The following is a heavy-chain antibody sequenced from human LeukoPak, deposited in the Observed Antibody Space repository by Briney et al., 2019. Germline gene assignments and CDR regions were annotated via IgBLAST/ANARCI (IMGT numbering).Heavy chain of an antibody. CDR3: ARQKEGSSSHFDY. J-gene: IGHJ4*02. CDR1: GYSFTSYW. V-gene: IGHV5-51*01. D-gene: IGHD3-10*01. CDR2: IYPGDSDT. Sequence: GESLKISCKGSGYSFTSYWIGWVRQMPGKGLEWMGIIYPGDSDTRYSPSFQGQVTFSADKSISTAHLQWSSLKASDTAMYYCARQKEGSSSHFDYWGQGTLVTVSS.